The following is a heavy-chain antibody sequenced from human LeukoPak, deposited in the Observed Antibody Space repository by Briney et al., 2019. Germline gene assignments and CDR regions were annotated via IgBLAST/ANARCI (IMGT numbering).Heavy chain of an antibody. CDR1: GITFSGSG. V-gene: IGHV3-23*01. D-gene: IGHD3-10*01. J-gene: IGHJ4*02. CDR3: ARVTYGSGTYGAFDY. Sequence: GGSLRLSCAASGITFSGSGMSWVRQAPGKGLEWVSTISGSGSNTHYADSVKGRFTISRDNSKNTLYLQMNSLRAEDTAVYYCARVTYGSGTYGAFDYWGQGTLVTVSS. CDR2: ISGSGSNT.